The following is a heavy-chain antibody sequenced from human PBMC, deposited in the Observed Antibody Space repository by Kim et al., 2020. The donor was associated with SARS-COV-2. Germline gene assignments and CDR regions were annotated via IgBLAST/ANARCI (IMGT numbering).Heavy chain of an antibody. V-gene: IGHV3-74*01. D-gene: IGHD5-12*01. CDR3: ARVGFAGYSGYHFDY. J-gene: IGHJ4*02. Sequence: DPVKGRFTISRDNANSTLYLQMNSLRAEDTDVYYCARVGFAGYSGYHFDYWGQGALVIVSS.